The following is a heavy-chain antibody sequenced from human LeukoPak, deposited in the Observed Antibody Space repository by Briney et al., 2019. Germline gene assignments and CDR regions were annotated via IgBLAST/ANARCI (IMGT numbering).Heavy chain of an antibody. Sequence: PGGSLRLSCAASGFTFSSYSMNWVRQAPGKGLEWVSSISSSSSYIYYADSVKGRFTISRDNAKNSLYLQMNSLRAEDTAVYYCARGSGDVAAAGFHIYYYGMDVWGQGTTVTVSS. D-gene: IGHD6-13*01. CDR1: GFTFSSYS. J-gene: IGHJ6*02. CDR3: ARGSGDVAAAGFHIYYYGMDV. CDR2: ISSSSSYI. V-gene: IGHV3-21*01.